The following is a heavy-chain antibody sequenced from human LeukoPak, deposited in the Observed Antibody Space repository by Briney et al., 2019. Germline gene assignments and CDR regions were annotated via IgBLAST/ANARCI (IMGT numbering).Heavy chain of an antibody. CDR3: ARDFHTTYLPPDDAFDI. CDR1: GYTFTSYG. D-gene: IGHD1-14*01. V-gene: IGHV1-18*01. Sequence: ASVKVSCKASGYTFTSYGISWVRQAPGQGLEWMGWISAYNGNTNYAQKLQGRVTMTTDTSTSTAYMELRSLRSEDTAVYYCARDFHTTYLPPDDAFDIWGQGTMVTVSS. J-gene: IGHJ3*02. CDR2: ISAYNGNT.